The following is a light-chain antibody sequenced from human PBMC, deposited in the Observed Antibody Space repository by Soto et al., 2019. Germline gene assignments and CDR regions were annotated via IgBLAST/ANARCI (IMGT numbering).Light chain of an antibody. CDR2: STT. Sequence: QAVVTQEPSLTVSPGGTDTLTCASSTGAVTSGYYPKWFQQKPGQPPRALIYSTTYKHSWTPARFSGSLLGGKAALTLSGVQPEDEADYYCLLFYGDGVVFGGGTKLTVL. CDR1: TGAVTSGYY. CDR3: LLFYGDGVV. V-gene: IGLV7-43*01. J-gene: IGLJ2*01.